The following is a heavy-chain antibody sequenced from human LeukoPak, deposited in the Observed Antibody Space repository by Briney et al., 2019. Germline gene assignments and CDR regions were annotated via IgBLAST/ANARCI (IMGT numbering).Heavy chain of an antibody. V-gene: IGHV3-23*01. CDR3: AKDDGYHFFDY. D-gene: IGHD5-18*01. Sequence: GGSLRLSCAASGLTFSNYAMSWVRQAPGKGLEWVSAISGSGDRTYHADSVKGRLTISRDNSKYTLYLQMNSLRAADTAVYYCAKDDGYHFFDYWGQGTLVTVSS. CDR1: GLTFSNYA. J-gene: IGHJ4*02. CDR2: ISGSGDRT.